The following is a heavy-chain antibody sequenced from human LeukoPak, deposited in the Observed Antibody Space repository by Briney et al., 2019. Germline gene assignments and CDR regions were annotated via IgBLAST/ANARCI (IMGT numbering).Heavy chain of an antibody. CDR2: IYYSGST. J-gene: IGHJ4*02. V-gene: IGHV4-59*08. D-gene: IGHD6-6*01. CDR3: ARVVRQLVLSDY. CDR1: GGSISSYY. Sequence: SETLSLTCTVSGGSISSYYWSWIRQPPGKGLEWIGYIYYSGSTYYNPSLKGRVTISVDTSKNQFSPKLSSVTVADTAVYYCARVVRQLVLSDYWGQGTLVTVSS.